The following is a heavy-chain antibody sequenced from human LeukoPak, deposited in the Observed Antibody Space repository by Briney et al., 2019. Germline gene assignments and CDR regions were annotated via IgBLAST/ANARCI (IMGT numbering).Heavy chain of an antibody. CDR3: ARDQNYDILTGIDY. J-gene: IGHJ4*02. CDR2: IRSSSSYI. D-gene: IGHD3-9*01. CDR1: GFTFSSYS. Sequence: GGSLRLSCAASGFTFSSYSMNWVRQAPGKGLEWVSSIRSSSSYIYYADSVKGRFTISRDNAKNSLYLQMNSLRAEDTAVYYCARDQNYDILTGIDYWGQGTLVTVSS. V-gene: IGHV3-21*01.